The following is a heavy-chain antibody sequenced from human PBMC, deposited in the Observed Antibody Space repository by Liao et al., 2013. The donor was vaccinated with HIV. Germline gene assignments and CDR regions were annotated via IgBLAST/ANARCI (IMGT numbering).Heavy chain of an antibody. V-gene: IGHV4-39*07. CDR2: MNHSGRT. CDR3: ALGSTWYHFDL. J-gene: IGHJ2*01. D-gene: IGHD3-10*01. CDR1: GDSISSTTYH. Sequence: QLQLQESGPGLVKPSETLSLTCIVSGDSISSTTYHWGWIRQPPGKGLEWVGEMNHSGRTNSNPSLKSRVTISVDTSKNQFSLRLNSVTAADTAVYFCALGSTWYHFDLWGRGTLVTVSS.